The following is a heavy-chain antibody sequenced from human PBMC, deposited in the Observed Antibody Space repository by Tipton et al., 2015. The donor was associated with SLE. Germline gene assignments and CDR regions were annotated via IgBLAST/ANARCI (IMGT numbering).Heavy chain of an antibody. D-gene: IGHD3-16*02. J-gene: IGHJ4*02. CDR3: ARGRLVYPFDF. CDR1: GGSFSGYY. V-gene: IGHV4-34*01. Sequence: GLVKPSETLSLSCAVYGGSFSGYYWSWIRQSPGKGLEWIGDMNHSGSANYNPSLKSRITISVDTSKNQFSLKMSSVTAADTAVYYCARGRLVYPFDFWGQGTLVTVSS. CDR2: MNHSGSA.